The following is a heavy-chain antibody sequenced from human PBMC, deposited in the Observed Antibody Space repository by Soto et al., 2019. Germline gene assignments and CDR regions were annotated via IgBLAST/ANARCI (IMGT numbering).Heavy chain of an antibody. J-gene: IGHJ6*02. CDR2: INPDSGGA. CDR3: ARYSYGNLGLDV. V-gene: IGHV1-2*04. Sequence: GASVKVSCKASGYTFTGYYIHWVRQAPGQGPEWMGWINPDSGGATYAQRFQRWVTMTRDTSISTAYMELSRLRSDDTAVYYCARYSYGNLGLDVWGQGTTVTVSS. D-gene: IGHD5-18*01. CDR1: GYTFTGYY.